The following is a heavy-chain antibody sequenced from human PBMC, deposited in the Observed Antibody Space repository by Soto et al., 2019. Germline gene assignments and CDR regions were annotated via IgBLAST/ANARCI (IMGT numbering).Heavy chain of an antibody. CDR1: GFTFNSYG. J-gene: IGHJ4*02. V-gene: IGHV3-30*03. Sequence: GGSLRLSCAASGFTFNSYGMHWVRQAPGKGLEWVAVISYDGSNKYYAASVKGRFTISRDNSKNTLYLQMNSLRAEDTAVFYCADVLLYCSGGSCYSYYFDYWGQGSLVTVSS. CDR2: ISYDGSNK. D-gene: IGHD2-15*01. CDR3: ADVLLYCSGGSCYSYYFDY.